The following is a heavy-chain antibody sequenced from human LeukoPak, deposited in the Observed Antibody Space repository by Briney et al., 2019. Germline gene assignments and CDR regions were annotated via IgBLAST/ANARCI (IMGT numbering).Heavy chain of an antibody. D-gene: IGHD4-23*01. CDR2: IYSGGST. Sequence: GGSLRLSCAASGFTFSSNAMCWVRQAPGKGLEWVSVIYSGGSTYYADSVKGRFTISRDNSKNTLYLQMNSLRAEDTAVYYCARANHGGNGDYWGQGTLVTVSS. V-gene: IGHV3-53*01. CDR1: GFTFSSNA. J-gene: IGHJ4*02. CDR3: ARANHGGNGDY.